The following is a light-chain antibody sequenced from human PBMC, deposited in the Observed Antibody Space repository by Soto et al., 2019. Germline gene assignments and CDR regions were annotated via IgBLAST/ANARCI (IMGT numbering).Light chain of an antibody. J-gene: IGKJ5*01. V-gene: IGKV4-1*01. CDR3: QQYYSTLIT. CDR1: QSVLYSSNNKNY. CDR2: WAS. Sequence: DIVMTQSPDSLAVSLGERATINCKSSQSVLYSSNNKNYLAWYQQKPGQPPKLLIYWASTRESGVPDRFSGSGSGKDLTLTISSLQAEDVAVYYCQQYYSTLITFGQGTRLEIK.